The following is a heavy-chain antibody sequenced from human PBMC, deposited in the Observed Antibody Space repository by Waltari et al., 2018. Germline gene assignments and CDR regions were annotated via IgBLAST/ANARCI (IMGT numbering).Heavy chain of an antibody. Sequence: QVQLVQSGAEVKKPGASVKVSCKASGYTFTSYDINWVRQATGQGLEWMGWINPNRGGTNYAQKFQGWVTMTRDTSISTAYMELSRLRSDDTAVYYCARGRASDAFDIWGQGTMVTVSS. CDR3: ARGRASDAFDI. CDR2: INPNRGGT. J-gene: IGHJ3*02. CDR1: GYTFTSYD. V-gene: IGHV1-2*04.